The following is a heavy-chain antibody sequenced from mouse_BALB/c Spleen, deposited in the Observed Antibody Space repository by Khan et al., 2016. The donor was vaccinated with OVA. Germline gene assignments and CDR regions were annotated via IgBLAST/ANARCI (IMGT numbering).Heavy chain of an antibody. CDR3: ARAGTTVVPYWYFDG. V-gene: IGHV3-1*02. CDR1: GYSITSGYS. J-gene: IGHJ1*01. Sequence: EVQLQQSGPDLVKPSQSLSLTCTVTGYSITSGYSWHWIRQFPGNKLEWMGYIHYSGTTNYNPSLKSRLSITRDTSKNKFFLQLNSVTNEDTATYYCARAGTTVVPYWYFDGWGAGTTVTVSS. D-gene: IGHD1-1*01. CDR2: IHYSGTT.